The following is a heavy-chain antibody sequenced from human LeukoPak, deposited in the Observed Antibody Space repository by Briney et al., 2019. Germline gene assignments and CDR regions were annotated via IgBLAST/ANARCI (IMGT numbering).Heavy chain of an antibody. Sequence: GESLRLSCAASGFTFSSYVMSWVRQAPGKGLEWVSVISGSGGSTYYADSVKGRFTISRVNSKNTLYLQMNSLRAEDTAVYYCARVFGIYYFDFWGQGTLVTVSS. CDR3: ARVFGIYYFDF. D-gene: IGHD2-21*01. J-gene: IGHJ4*02. CDR2: ISGSGGST. CDR1: GFTFSSYV. V-gene: IGHV3-23*01.